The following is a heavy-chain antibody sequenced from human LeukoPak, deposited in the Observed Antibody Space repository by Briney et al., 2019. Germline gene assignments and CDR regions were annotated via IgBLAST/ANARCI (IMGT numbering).Heavy chain of an antibody. J-gene: IGHJ4*02. D-gene: IGHD2-2*01. CDR2: IHPGDFDT. CDR1: GYSFPNYW. V-gene: IGHV5-51*01. Sequence: GESLKISCRASGYSFPNYWIGWVRQMPGKGLEWMGVIHPGDFDTTYSPSFQGQVTISADKSITTAYLQWGSLKASDTAMYYCARKYCGSTGCPFDYWGQGTLVTVSS. CDR3: ARKYCGSTGCPFDY.